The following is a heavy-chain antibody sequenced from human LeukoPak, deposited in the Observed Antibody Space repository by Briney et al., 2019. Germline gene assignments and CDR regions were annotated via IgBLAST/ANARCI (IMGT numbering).Heavy chain of an antibody. CDR1: GGSISSGGYY. J-gene: IGHJ4*02. Sequence: SETLSLTCTVSGGSISSGGYYWSWIRQHPGKGLEWIGYIYYSGTTYYIPSLKSRVTISVDTSKNQFSLKLTSLTAADTAVYYCARDRSSWGLDCWGQGTLVTVSS. CDR3: ARDRSSWGLDC. D-gene: IGHD7-27*01. V-gene: IGHV4-31*03. CDR2: IYYSGTT.